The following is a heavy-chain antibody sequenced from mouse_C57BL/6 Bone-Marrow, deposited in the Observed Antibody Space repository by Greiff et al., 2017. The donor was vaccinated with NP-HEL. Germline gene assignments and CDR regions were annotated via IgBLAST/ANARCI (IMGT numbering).Heavy chain of an antibody. CDR3: ARRFITTVVAHYAMDY. J-gene: IGHJ4*01. CDR2: ISSGGSYT. CDR1: GFTFSSYG. D-gene: IGHD1-1*01. Sequence: EVHLVESGGDLVKPGGSLKLSCAASGFTFSSYGMSWVRQTPDKRLEWVATISSGGSYTYYPDSVKGRFTISRDNAKNTLYLQMSSLKSEDTAMYYCARRFITTVVAHYAMDYWGQGTSVTVSS. V-gene: IGHV5-6*01.